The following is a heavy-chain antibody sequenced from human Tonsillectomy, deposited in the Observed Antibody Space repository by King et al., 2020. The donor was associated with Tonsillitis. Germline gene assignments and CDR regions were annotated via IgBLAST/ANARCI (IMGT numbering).Heavy chain of an antibody. D-gene: IGHD3-22*01. CDR1: GFTFSSYG. J-gene: IGHJ4*02. CDR2: LRYDGINK. CDR3: AKNYYDSSGYYDLLDY. V-gene: IGHV3-30*02. Sequence: QLVQSGGGVVQPGGSLRLSCAASGFTFSSYGMHWVRQAPGKGLEWVAFLRYDGINKYYADSVKGRFTISRDNSKNTLYLQMNSLRAEDTAVYYCAKNYYDSSGYYDLLDYWGQGTLVTVSS.